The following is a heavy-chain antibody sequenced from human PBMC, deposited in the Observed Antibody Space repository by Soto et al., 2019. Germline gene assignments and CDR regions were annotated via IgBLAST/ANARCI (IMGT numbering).Heavy chain of an antibody. CDR3: AKRGYSYGYRY. J-gene: IGHJ4*02. CDR1: GGSISSGGYY. D-gene: IGHD5-18*01. V-gene: IGHV4-31*03. CDR2: IYYSGST. Sequence: PSETLSLTCTVSGGSISSGGYYWSWIRQHPGKGLEWIGYIYYSGSTYDNPSLKSRVTISVDTSKNQFSLKLSSVTAADTAVYYCAKRGYSYGYRYWGQGTLVTVSS.